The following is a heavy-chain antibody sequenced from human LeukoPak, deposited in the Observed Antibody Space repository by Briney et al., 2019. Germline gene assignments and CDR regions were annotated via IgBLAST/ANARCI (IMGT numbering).Heavy chain of an antibody. CDR2: INRHGNT. CDR1: GEPFSGYY. D-gene: IGHD3-3*01. V-gene: IGHV4-34*01. J-gene: IGHJ4*02. CDR3: ARLVPERFFQLNPEGYYDY. Sequence: SETLSLTCAVSGEPFSGYYWGWIRQPPGKGLELIGEINRHGNTDYNPSLKSQVSMSIDTSKNQFSLKLISVTAADTAVYYCARLVPERFFQLNPEGYYDYWGQGTLVTVSS.